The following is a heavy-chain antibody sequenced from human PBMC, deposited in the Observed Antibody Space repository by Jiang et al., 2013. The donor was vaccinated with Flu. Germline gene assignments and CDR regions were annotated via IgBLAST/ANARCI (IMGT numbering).Heavy chain of an antibody. Sequence: LVESGGGLVKPGGSLRLSCAASGFTFSSYSMNWVRQAPGKGLEWVSSISSSSSYIYYADSVKGRFTISRDNAKNSLYLQMNSLRAEDTAVYYCARDWYSSSWYSGYYYYGMDVWGQGTTVTV. J-gene: IGHJ6*02. V-gene: IGHV3-21*01. CDR1: GFTFSSYS. CDR3: ARDWYSSSWYSGYYYYGMDV. CDR2: ISSSSSYI. D-gene: IGHD6-13*01.